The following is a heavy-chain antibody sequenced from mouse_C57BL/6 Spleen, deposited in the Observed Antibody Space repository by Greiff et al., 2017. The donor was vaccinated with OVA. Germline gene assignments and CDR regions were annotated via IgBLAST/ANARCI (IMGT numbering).Heavy chain of an antibody. Sequence: VKLMESGPELVKPGASVKISCKASGYAFSSSWMNWVKQRPGKGLEWIGRIYPGDGDTNYNGKFKGKATLTADKSSSTAYMQLSSLTSEDSAVYFCARSNWDGDFDYWGQGTTLTVSS. J-gene: IGHJ2*01. D-gene: IGHD4-1*02. V-gene: IGHV1-82*01. CDR1: GYAFSSSW. CDR3: ARSNWDGDFDY. CDR2: IYPGDGDT.